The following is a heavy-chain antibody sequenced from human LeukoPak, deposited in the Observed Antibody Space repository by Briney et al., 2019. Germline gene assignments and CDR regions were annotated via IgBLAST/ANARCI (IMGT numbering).Heavy chain of an antibody. J-gene: IGHJ4*02. D-gene: IGHD6-13*01. CDR2: ISSSSSTI. CDR1: GFTFSSYS. V-gene: IGHV3-48*01. Sequence: PGGSLRLSCAASGFTFSSYSMNWVRQAPGKGLEWVSYISSSSSTIYYADSVKGRFTISRDNAKNSLYLQMNSLRAEDTAVYYCASGGAYSSLDYWGQGTLVTVSS. CDR3: ASGGAYSSLDY.